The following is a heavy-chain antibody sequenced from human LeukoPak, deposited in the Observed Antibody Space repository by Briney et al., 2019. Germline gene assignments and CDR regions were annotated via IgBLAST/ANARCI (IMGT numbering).Heavy chain of an antibody. J-gene: IGHJ3*02. V-gene: IGHV5-51*01. CDR2: IYPGDSDT. D-gene: IGHD2-2*01. CDR1: AHSFTSYW. Sequence: GESLKISCEGAAHSFTSYWIGWVRQMPGKGLEWMGIIYPGDSDTKYSPSSQGQVTISANKSISTAYLQWSSLKASDTAMYYCARAYCSSTSCYLDAFDIWGQGTMVTVSS. CDR3: ARAYCSSTSCYLDAFDI.